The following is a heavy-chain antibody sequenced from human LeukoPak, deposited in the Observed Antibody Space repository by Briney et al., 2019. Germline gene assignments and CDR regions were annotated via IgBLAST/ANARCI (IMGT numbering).Heavy chain of an antibody. V-gene: IGHV4-31*03. J-gene: IGHJ3*02. CDR1: GGSISSGGYY. CDR2: IYYSGST. Sequence: PSETLSLTCTVSGGSISSGGYYWSWIRQHPGKGLEWIGYIYYSGSTYYNPSLKSRVTISVDTSKNQFSLKLSSVTAADTAVYYCARLHCSGGSCYEDAFDIWGQGTMVTVSS. CDR3: ARLHCSGGSCYEDAFDI. D-gene: IGHD2-15*01.